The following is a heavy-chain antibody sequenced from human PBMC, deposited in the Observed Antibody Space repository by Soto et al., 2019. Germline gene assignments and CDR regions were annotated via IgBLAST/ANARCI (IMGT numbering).Heavy chain of an antibody. D-gene: IGHD2-2*01. V-gene: IGHV3-7*05. CDR3: TRETSVDAD. CDR2: IKQDGSEK. Sequence: EVQLVESGGGLVQPGGSLRLSCAASGFRLRDYWMTWVRQAPGKGLEWVANIKQDGSEKYYVDSVKGRCTISRDDAKNSLYLHMNSLTTEDTAVYYCTRETSVDADWGQGTLVTVSS. CDR1: GFRLRDYW. J-gene: IGHJ4*02.